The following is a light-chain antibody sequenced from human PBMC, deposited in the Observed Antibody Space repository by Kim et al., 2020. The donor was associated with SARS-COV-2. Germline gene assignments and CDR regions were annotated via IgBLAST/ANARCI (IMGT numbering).Light chain of an antibody. CDR3: SSFTSSSTLL. CDR1: SNDVGRYKY. J-gene: IGLJ3*02. Sequence: QSALTQPASVSGSPGQSITISCTGTSNDVGRYKYVSWYRQHPGNAPKLIIYDVSNRPSGVSNRFSGSKSGNTASLTISGLQAEDETDYYCSSFTSSSTLLFGGGTQLTVL. V-gene: IGLV2-14*03. CDR2: DVS.